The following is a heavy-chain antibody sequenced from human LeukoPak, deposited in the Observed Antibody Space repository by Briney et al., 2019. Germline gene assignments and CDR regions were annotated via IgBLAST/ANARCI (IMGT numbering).Heavy chain of an antibody. CDR3: AGQRITIFPIYGMDV. CDR1: GFTFSSYE. D-gene: IGHD3-3*01. V-gene: IGHV3-48*03. J-gene: IGHJ6*02. CDR2: ISSSGSTI. Sequence: GGSLRLSCAASGFTFSSYEMNWVRQAPGKGLEWVSYISSSGSTIYYADSVKGRFTISRDNAKNSLYLQMNSPRAEDTAVYYCAGQRITIFPIYGMDVWGQGTTVTVSS.